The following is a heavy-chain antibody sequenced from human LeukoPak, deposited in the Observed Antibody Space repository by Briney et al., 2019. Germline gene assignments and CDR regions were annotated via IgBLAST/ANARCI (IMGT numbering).Heavy chain of an antibody. CDR3: AKVALLWFGELIDY. CDR1: GFTFSRFE. J-gene: IGHJ4*02. CDR2: ISTGTYI. Sequence: GGSLRLSCVASGFTFSRFEMNWVRQAPGKGLEWISHISTGTYIAYADSVKGRFTISRDNSKNTLYLQMNSLRAEDTAVYYCAKVALLWFGELIDYWGQGTLVTVSS. D-gene: IGHD3-10*01. V-gene: IGHV3-23*01.